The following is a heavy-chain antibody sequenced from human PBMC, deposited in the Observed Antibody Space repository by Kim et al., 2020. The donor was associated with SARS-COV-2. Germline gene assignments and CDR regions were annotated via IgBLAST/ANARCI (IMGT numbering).Heavy chain of an antibody. CDR2: IYYSGST. CDR3: ARVIAAAGIGFDI. J-gene: IGHJ3*02. Sequence: SETLSLTCTVSGGSISSYYWSWIRQPPGKGLEWIGYIYYSGSTNYNPSLKSRVTISVDTSKNQFSLELSSVSAADTAVYYCARVIAAAGIGFDIWGQGTMGTVSS. V-gene: IGHV4-59*01. D-gene: IGHD6-13*01. CDR1: GGSISSYY.